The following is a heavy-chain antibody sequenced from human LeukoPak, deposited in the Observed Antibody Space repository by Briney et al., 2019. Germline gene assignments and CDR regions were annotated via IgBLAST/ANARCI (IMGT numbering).Heavy chain of an antibody. V-gene: IGHV4-59*08. J-gene: IGHJ4*02. D-gene: IGHD5-18*01. Sequence: SETLSLTCTVSGGSVSSYYWSWIRQPPGKGLEWIGYISNSGNTNYNPSLKSRVTISIDTSRNQFSLKMSSVTAADTAVYYCARGGYSYGSFDYWGQGTLVTVSS. CDR3: ARGGYSYGSFDY. CDR2: ISNSGNT. CDR1: GGSVSSYY.